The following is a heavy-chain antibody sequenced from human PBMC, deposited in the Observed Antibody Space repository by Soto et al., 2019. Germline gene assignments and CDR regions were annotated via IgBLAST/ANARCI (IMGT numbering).Heavy chain of an antibody. CDR3: ARVIVPAATYYYGMDV. CDR2: INHSGST. CDR1: GGSFSGYY. Sequence: QVQLQQWGAGLLKPSETLSLTCAVYGGSFSGYYWSWIRQPPGKGLEWIGEINHSGSTNYNPSLKSRGPISVDTSKNQIYLKLSSVTAADTAVYYCARVIVPAATYYYGMDVWGQGTTVTVSS. V-gene: IGHV4-34*01. D-gene: IGHD2-2*01. J-gene: IGHJ6*02.